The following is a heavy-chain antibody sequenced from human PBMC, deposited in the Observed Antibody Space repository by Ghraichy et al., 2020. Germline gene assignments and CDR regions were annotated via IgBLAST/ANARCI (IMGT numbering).Heavy chain of an antibody. CDR2: LHTSVSP. D-gene: IGHD3-22*01. CDR3: AGSSGWTASRMDD. V-gene: IGHV4-4*07. Sequence: SETLSLTCTVSTGSISHYFWSWIRQPAGKGLEWMGRLHTSVSPKYNPSLKSRVSMSVDTSKHQVSLNLTSVTAAVTAVYYCAGSSGWTASRMDDWGQGNTINFSS. CDR1: TGSISHYF. J-gene: IGHJ6*02.